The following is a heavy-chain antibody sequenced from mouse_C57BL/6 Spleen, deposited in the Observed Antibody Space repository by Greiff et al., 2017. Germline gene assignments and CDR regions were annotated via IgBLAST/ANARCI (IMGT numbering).Heavy chain of an antibody. V-gene: IGHV1-77*01. CDR2: IGPGSGST. J-gene: IGHJ4*01. CDR3: ARFPDYYGSSYYAMDY. Sequence: VQLQQSGAELVKPGASVKISCKASGYTFTDYYINWVKQRPGQGLEWIGKIGPGSGSTYYNEKFKGKGTLTADKSSSTAYMQLSSLTSEDSAVYFCARFPDYYGSSYYAMDYWGQGTSVTVSS. D-gene: IGHD1-1*01. CDR1: GYTFTDYY.